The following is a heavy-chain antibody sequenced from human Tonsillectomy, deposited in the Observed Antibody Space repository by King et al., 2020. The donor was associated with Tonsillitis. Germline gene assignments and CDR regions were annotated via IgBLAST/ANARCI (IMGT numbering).Heavy chain of an antibody. V-gene: IGHV3-64D*08. CDR2: ITSNGYNT. CDR1: GFTFSSYA. D-gene: IGHD1-26*01. J-gene: IGHJ4*02. CDR3: VKGGGSSSPFDY. Sequence: VQLVESGGGLVQPGGSLRLSCSASGFTFSSYAMHWVRQAPGKGLEYVSAITSNGYNTYYADSVKGRFTISRDNSKNTLDLQMGSLRAEDTAVYYCVKGGGSSSPFDYWGQGTLVTVSS.